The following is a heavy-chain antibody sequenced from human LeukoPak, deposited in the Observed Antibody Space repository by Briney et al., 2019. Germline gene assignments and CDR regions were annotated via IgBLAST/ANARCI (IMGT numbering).Heavy chain of an antibody. D-gene: IGHD3-22*01. CDR3: ARYYYDSSGYYGPLNL. CDR1: GFTFSSYW. CDR2: IKQDGSEK. J-gene: IGHJ4*02. Sequence: GGSLRLSCAASGFTFSSYWMNWLRQAPGKGLEWVANIKQDGSEKYYVDSVKGRFTISRDNAKNSLYLQMNSLRAEDTAVYYCARYYYDSSGYYGPLNLWGQGTLVTVSS. V-gene: IGHV3-7*04.